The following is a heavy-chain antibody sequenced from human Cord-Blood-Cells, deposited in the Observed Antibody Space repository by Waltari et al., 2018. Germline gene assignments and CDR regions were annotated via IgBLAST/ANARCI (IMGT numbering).Heavy chain of an antibody. V-gene: IGHV4-4*02. D-gene: IGHD5-12*01. CDR1: GGSISSSNW. J-gene: IGHJ6*02. Sequence: QVQLQESGPGLVKPSGTLSLTCAVPGGSISSSNWWSWVRQPPGQGLEWIGEIYHSGSTNYNTSLKSRVTISVDKSKNQFSLKLSSVTAADTAVYYCARDRRIVATSYYYYYGMDVWGQGTTVTVSS. CDR3: ARDRRIVATSYYYYYGMDV. CDR2: IYHSGST.